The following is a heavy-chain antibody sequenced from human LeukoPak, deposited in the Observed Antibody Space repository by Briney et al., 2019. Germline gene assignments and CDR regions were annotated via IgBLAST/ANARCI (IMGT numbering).Heavy chain of an antibody. Sequence: PGGSLRLSCTASGFTFGDYAMSWVRQAPGKGLEWVGFIRSKAYGGTTEYAASVKGRFTISRDDSKSIAYLQMNSLKTEDTAVYYCTRDPRLELGSGKDYWGQGTLVTVSS. CDR2: IRSKAYGGTT. CDR3: TRDPRLELGSGKDY. V-gene: IGHV3-49*04. D-gene: IGHD1-7*01. CDR1: GFTFGDYA. J-gene: IGHJ4*02.